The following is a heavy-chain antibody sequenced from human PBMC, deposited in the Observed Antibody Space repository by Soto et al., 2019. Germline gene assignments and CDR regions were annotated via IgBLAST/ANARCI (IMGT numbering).Heavy chain of an antibody. CDR3: ARPYCSSTSCSLFDY. Sequence: ASVKVSCKASGYTFTSYAMHWVRQAPGQRREWMGWINAGNGNTKYSQKFQGRVTITRDTSASTAYMELSSLRSEDTAVYYCARPYCSSTSCSLFDYWGQGXLVTVSS. J-gene: IGHJ4*02. CDR1: GYTFTSYA. D-gene: IGHD2-2*01. V-gene: IGHV1-3*01. CDR2: INAGNGNT.